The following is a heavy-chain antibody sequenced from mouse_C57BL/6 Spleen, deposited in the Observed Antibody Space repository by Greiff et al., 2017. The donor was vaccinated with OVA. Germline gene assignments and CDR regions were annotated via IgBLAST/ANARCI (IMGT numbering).Heavy chain of an antibody. J-gene: IGHJ4*01. CDR2: IHPNSGST. CDR3: AVYYDYDEGAMDY. D-gene: IGHD2-4*01. CDR1: GYTFTSYW. Sequence: VKLQQPGAELVKPGASVKLSCKASGYTFTSYWMHWVKQRPGQGLEWIGMIHPNSGSTNYNEKFKSKATLTVDKSSSTAYMQLSSLTSEDSAVYYCAVYYDYDEGAMDYWGQGTSVTVSS. V-gene: IGHV1-64*01.